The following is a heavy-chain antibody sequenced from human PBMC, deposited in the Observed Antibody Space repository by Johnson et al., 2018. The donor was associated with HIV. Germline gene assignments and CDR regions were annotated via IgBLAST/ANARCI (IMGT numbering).Heavy chain of an antibody. CDR2: ISYDGSRK. Sequence: QVQLVESGGGVVQPGGSLRLSCAASGFTFSSYGMHWVRQAPGKGLEWVAVISYDGSRKYYPDSVKGRFTISRVNSKNTLYLQMNSLRAEDTAVFYCARASLARGGKIRAFDIWGQGTMVTVSS. CDR1: GFTFSSYG. CDR3: ARASLARGGKIRAFDI. J-gene: IGHJ3*02. V-gene: IGHV3-33*05. D-gene: IGHD4-23*01.